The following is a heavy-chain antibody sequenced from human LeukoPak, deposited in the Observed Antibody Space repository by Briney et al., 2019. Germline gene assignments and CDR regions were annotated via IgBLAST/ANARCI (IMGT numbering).Heavy chain of an antibody. Sequence: PGGSLRLSRAASGFTFSSSAMSWVRQAPGKGLEWVSGISGSGDSTYYADSVKGRFTISRDNSRNTLYLQMNSLRAEDTAVYYCAKEVRSGYGSAFDIWGQGTMVTVSS. V-gene: IGHV3-23*01. D-gene: IGHD5-12*01. CDR3: AKEVRSGYGSAFDI. J-gene: IGHJ3*02. CDR2: ISGSGDST. CDR1: GFTFSSSA.